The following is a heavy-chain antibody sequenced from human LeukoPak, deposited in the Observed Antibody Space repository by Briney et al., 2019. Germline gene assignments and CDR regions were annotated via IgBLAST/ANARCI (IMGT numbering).Heavy chain of an antibody. D-gene: IGHD4-23*01. V-gene: IGHV4-39*01. CDR2: MYYTGTT. J-gene: IGHJ4*02. Sequence: SETLSLTCTVSGVSITSGNYYWDWIRQPPGQGLEWIGSMYYTGTTYYNPSLKSRVTLSLDTSKNHFSLRLSSLTAADTAVYYCATQRLATVAPFANWGQGTLVTVSS. CDR3: ATQRLATVAPFAN. CDR1: GVSITSGNYY.